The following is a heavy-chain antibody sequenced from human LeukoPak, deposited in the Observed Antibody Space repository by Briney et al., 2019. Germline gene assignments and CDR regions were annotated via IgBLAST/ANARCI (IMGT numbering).Heavy chain of an antibody. Sequence: GVLRLSCAASGFTVRSNYMSWVRQAPGKGLEWVSTIYSGGGTYYAESVKGRFTISRDNSKNTLFLQMNSLRAEDTAVYYCIVLAVAGTFGFDYWGQGALVTVSS. V-gene: IGHV3-66*01. CDR1: GFTVRSNY. CDR2: IYSGGGT. CDR3: IVLAVAGTFGFDY. J-gene: IGHJ4*02. D-gene: IGHD6-19*01.